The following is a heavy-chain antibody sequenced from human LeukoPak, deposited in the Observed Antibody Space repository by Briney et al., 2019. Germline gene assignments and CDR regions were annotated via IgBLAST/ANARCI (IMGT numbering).Heavy chain of an antibody. Sequence: ASVKVSCKASGYTFTSYYMHWVRRAPGQGLEWMGIINPSGGSTSYAQKFQGRVTMTRDMSTSTVYMELSSLRSEDTAVYYCASTVDTAMAGTDYWGQGTLVTVSS. CDR2: INPSGGST. CDR1: GYTFTSYY. V-gene: IGHV1-46*01. CDR3: ASTVDTAMAGTDY. D-gene: IGHD5-18*01. J-gene: IGHJ4*02.